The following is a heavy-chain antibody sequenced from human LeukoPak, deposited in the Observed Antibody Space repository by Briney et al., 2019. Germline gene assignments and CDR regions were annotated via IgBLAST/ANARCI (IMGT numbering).Heavy chain of an antibody. V-gene: IGHV1-69*05. D-gene: IGHD2-15*01. J-gene: IGHJ5*02. CDR1: GGTFSSYA. CDR2: IIPIFGTA. CDR3: ASIPTYCSGGSCYSGWFDP. Sequence: ASAKVSFKASGGTFSSYAISWVRQAPGQGLEWMGGIIPIFGTANYAQKFQGRVTITTDESTSTAYMELSSLRSEDTAVYYCASIPTYCSGGSCYSGWFDPWGQGTLVTVSS.